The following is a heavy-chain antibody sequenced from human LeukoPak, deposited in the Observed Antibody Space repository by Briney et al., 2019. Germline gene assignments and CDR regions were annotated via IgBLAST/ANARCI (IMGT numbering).Heavy chain of an antibody. D-gene: IGHD6-19*01. CDR3: AKDSEQWLVRYYYYGMDV. CDR1: GFTFSSYA. V-gene: IGHV3-23*01. J-gene: IGHJ6*02. CDR2: ISGSGGST. Sequence: ASLRLSCAASGFTFSSYAMSWVRQAPGKGLEWVSAISGSGGSTYYADSVKGRFTISRDNSKNTLYLQMNSLRAEDTAVYYCAKDSEQWLVRYYYYGMDVWGQGTTVTVSS.